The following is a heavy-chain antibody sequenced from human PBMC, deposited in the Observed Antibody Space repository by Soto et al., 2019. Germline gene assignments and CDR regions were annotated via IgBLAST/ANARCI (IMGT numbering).Heavy chain of an antibody. CDR3: ARHTDSYSPHFDY. D-gene: IGHD5-18*01. CDR2: IDPSDNYT. J-gene: IGHJ4*02. Sequence: PWGSLKISRKGPGYSFHSYWLKLVRQVPGKGLEWMGSIDPSDNYTNYSPSFQGQFTISADKSNNTAYLQLSSLKASDTAMYYCARHTDSYSPHFDYWGQGTLVTVSS. CDR1: GYSFHSYW. V-gene: IGHV5-10-1*01.